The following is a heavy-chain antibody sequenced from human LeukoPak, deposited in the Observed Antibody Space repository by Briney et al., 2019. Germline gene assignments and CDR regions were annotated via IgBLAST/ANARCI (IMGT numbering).Heavy chain of an antibody. CDR2: IIPIFATA. CDR3: ARDFSSWYERPHTGFDY. V-gene: IGHV1-69*13. CDR1: GYTFTSYA. Sequence: SVKVSCKASGYTFTSYAISWVRQAPGQGLEWMGGIIPIFATANYAQKFQGRVTITADESTSTAYMELSSLRSEDTAVYYCARDFSSWYERPHTGFDYWGQGTLVTVSS. J-gene: IGHJ4*02. D-gene: IGHD6-13*01.